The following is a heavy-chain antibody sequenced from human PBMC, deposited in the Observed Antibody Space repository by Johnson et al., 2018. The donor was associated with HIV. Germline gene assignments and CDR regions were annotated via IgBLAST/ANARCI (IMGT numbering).Heavy chain of an antibody. CDR3: TLEGDYSYVDAFDI. Sequence: VQLVESGGGLVQPGGSLRLSCAASGFTVSSNYMSWVRQAPGKGLEWVSVIYSGGSTYYADSVKGRVHISRENSKSTLYLQMNSLRAEDTALYYCTLEGDYSYVDAFDIWGQGTMVTVSS. CDR2: IYSGGST. V-gene: IGHV3-66*01. D-gene: IGHD4-17*01. CDR1: GFTVSSNY. J-gene: IGHJ3*02.